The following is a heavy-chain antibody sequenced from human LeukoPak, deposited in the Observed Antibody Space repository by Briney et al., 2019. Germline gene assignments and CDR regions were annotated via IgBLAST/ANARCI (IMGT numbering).Heavy chain of an antibody. D-gene: IGHD1-26*01. CDR2: IYYSGST. CDR3: AREGWELLQVAFDI. V-gene: IGHV4-39*07. J-gene: IGHJ3*02. CDR1: GGSISSSSYY. Sequence: SETLSLTCTVSGGSISSSSYYWGWIRQPPGKGLEWIGSIYYSGSTYYNPSLKSRVTISVDTSKNQFSLKLSSVTAADTAVYYCAREGWELLQVAFDIWGQGTMVTVSS.